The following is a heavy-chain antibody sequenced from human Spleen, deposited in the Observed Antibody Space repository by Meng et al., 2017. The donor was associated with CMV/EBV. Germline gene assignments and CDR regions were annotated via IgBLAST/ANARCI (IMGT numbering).Heavy chain of an antibody. CDR3: ARFLAVAGRLDY. D-gene: IGHD6-19*01. V-gene: IGHV4-34*01. CDR2: INHSGST. CDR1: GGSFSGYY. Sequence: QVAIQQLGPGLVKPCETLSLHRAVYGGSFSGYYWSWIRQPPGKGLEWIGEINHSGSTNYNPSLKSRVTISVDTSKNQFSLKLSSVTAADTAVYYCARFLAVAGRLDYWGQGTLVTVSS. J-gene: IGHJ4*02.